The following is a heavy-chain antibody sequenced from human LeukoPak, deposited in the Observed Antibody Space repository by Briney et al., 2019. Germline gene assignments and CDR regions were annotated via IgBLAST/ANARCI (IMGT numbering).Heavy chain of an antibody. D-gene: IGHD3-16*01. Sequence: PSETLSLTCTVSGASFSNVYWSWVRQAPGKGLEWIGYIYHNGRTSYNPPLKSRLTMSIETSQKQFSLQLISVTAADTAIYYCARASEGIGYFDTWGRGSLVTVSS. V-gene: IGHV4-59*01. CDR3: ARASEGIGYFDT. CDR1: GASFSNVY. CDR2: IYHNGRT. J-gene: IGHJ4*02.